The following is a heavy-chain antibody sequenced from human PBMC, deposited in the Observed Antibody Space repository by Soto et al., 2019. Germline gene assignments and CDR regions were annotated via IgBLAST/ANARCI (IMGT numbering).Heavy chain of an antibody. CDR1: GFTFSGSA. J-gene: IGHJ4*02. CDR3: GLWARYSGYDYTTQGDY. D-gene: IGHD5-12*01. Sequence: GGSLRLSCAASGFTFSGSAMHWVRQASGKGLEWVGRIRSKANSYATAYAASVKGRFTISRDDSKNTAYLQMNSLKTEDTAVYYCGLWARYSGYDYTTQGDYWGQGTLVTVSS. V-gene: IGHV3-73*01. CDR2: IRSKANSYAT.